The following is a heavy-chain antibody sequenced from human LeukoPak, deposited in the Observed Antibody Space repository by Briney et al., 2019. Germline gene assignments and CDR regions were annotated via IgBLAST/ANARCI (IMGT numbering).Heavy chain of an antibody. D-gene: IGHD5-18*01. V-gene: IGHV3-30*02. CDR2: IWYDGSNK. CDR1: GFTFSTYG. CDR3: AKSYDYGYDY. J-gene: IGHJ4*02. Sequence: VGSLRLSCVASGFTFSTYGMHWVRQAPGKGLERVASIWYDGSNKYYADSVKGRFTISRDNSKNTLSLQMNSLRPEDTAMYYCAKSYDYGYDYWGQGALVTVSS.